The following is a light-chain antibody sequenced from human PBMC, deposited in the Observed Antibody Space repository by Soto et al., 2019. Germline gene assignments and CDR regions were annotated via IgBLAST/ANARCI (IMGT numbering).Light chain of an antibody. CDR2: GNS. CDR3: QSYDSSLEV. Sequence: QSVLTQPPSVSGAPGQRVTISCTGSSSNIGAGYDVHWYQQLPGTAPKLLIYGNSNRPSGVPDRFSGSKSGTSASLAITGLQAEDEADYYCQSYDSSLEVFSGGTKLTVL. CDR1: SSNIGAGYD. J-gene: IGLJ2*01. V-gene: IGLV1-40*01.